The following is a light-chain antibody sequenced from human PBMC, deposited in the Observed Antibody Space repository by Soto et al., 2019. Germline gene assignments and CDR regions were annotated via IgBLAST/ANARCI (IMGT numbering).Light chain of an antibody. CDR3: LQNYSFPRT. CDR2: KAS. Sequence: DIQMTQSPSTRSGSVVDRVTITFRASQTISSWLAWYQQKPGKAPKLLIYKASTLKSGVPSRFSGSGSGTDFTLTISSLQPEDFATYYCLQNYSFPRTFGGGTKVDIK. V-gene: IGKV1-5*03. CDR1: QTISSW. J-gene: IGKJ4*01.